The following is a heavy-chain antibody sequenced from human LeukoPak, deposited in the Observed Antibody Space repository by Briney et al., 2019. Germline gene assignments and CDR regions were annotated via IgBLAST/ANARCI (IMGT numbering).Heavy chain of an antibody. J-gene: IGHJ2*01. CDR1: GFTFSSYS. D-gene: IGHD3-3*01. V-gene: IGHV3-21*01. Sequence: GGSLRLSCAASGFTFSSYSMNWVRQAPGKGLEWVSSISSSSSYIYYADSVKGRFTISRDNAKNSLYLQMNSLRAEDTAVYYCARVPLGDLRFLEWLHYWYFDLWGRGTLVTVSS. CDR2: ISSSSSYI. CDR3: ARVPLGDLRFLEWLHYWYFDL.